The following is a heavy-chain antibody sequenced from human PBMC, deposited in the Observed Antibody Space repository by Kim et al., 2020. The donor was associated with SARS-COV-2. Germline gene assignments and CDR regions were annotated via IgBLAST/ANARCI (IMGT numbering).Heavy chain of an antibody. CDR3: ARGGGYSYGRNFFDF. J-gene: IGHJ4*02. CDR2: VCYSGSI. D-gene: IGHD5-18*01. CDR1: GGSMNYYY. V-gene: IGHV4-59*01. Sequence: SETLSLTCTVSGGSMNYYYWSWIRQSPGKGLEWIGYVCYSGSINYNPSLKSRVVLSLDLSKNQFSLRVNSVTAADTAVYFCARGGGYSYGRNFFDFWGQGTQVTVSS.